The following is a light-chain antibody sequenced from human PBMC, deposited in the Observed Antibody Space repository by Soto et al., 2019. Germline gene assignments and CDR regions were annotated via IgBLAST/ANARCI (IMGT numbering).Light chain of an antibody. CDR1: SSNIGSNY. J-gene: IGLJ2*01. CDR2: RNN. V-gene: IGLV1-47*01. CDR3: AAWDDSLSGPV. Sequence: QAVVTQPPSASGTPGQRVTISCSGSSSNIGSNYVYWYQQLPGTAPKLLIYRNNQRPSGVPDRFSGSKSGTSASLAISGLRSEDEADYYGAAWDDSLSGPVFGGGTKLTVL.